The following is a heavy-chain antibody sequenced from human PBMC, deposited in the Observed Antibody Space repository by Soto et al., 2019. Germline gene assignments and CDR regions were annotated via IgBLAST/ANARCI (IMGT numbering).Heavy chain of an antibody. CDR3: ARDSYGYSFDY. Sequence: TSETLSLTCTVSGGSISSGGYYWSWIRQPPGKGLEWIGYIYYSGSTNYNPSLKSRVTISVDTSKNQFSLKLSSVTAADTAVYYCARDSYGYSFDYWGQGTLVTVSS. J-gene: IGHJ4*02. CDR2: IYYSGST. V-gene: IGHV4-61*08. CDR1: GGSISSGGYY. D-gene: IGHD5-18*01.